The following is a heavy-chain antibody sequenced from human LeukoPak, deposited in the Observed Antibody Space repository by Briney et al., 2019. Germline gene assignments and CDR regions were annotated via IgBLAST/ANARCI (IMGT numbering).Heavy chain of an antibody. D-gene: IGHD2-2*03. J-gene: IGHJ5*02. CDR3: ARMDIVVVPAATHSSYNWFDP. V-gene: IGHV4-34*01. CDR1: GGSFSGYY. CDR2: INHSGST. Sequence: SETLSLTCAVCGGSFSGYYWSWIRQPPGKGLEGIGEINHSGSTNYNTALKSRGTISVEKSKNQFSLKLSSVTAADTAVYYCARMDIVVVPAATHSSYNWFDPWGQGTLVTVSS.